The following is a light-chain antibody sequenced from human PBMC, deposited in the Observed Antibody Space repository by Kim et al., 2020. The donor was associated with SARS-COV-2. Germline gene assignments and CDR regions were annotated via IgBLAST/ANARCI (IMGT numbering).Light chain of an antibody. J-gene: IGKJ1*01. CDR3: QQYNIYAWT. Sequence: DIQMTQSPSTLSASVGDRVTITCRASQSVSSWLPWYQQKPGKAPKLLIYKASSLESGVPSRFSGSGSGTEFTLTISSLQPDDFATYYCQQYNIYAWTFGQGTKV. CDR2: KAS. V-gene: IGKV1-5*03. CDR1: QSVSSW.